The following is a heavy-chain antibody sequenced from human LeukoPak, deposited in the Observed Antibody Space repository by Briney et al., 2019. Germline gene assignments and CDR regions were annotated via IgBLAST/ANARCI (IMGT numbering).Heavy chain of an antibody. CDR1: GGTFSSYA. D-gene: IGHD6-13*01. CDR2: IIPIFGTA. J-gene: IGHJ5*02. Sequence: SVKVSCKASGGTFSSYAISWVRQAPGQGLEWMGGIIPIFGTANYAQKFQGRVTITTDESTSTAYMELSSLRSEDTAVYYCARGPYSSSWSYNWFDPWGQGTLVTVSS. CDR3: ARGPYSSSWSYNWFDP. V-gene: IGHV1-69*05.